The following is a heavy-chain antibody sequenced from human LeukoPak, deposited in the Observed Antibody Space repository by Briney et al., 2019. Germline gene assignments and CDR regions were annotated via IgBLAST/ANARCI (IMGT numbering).Heavy chain of an antibody. CDR2: IYHSGST. J-gene: IGHJ5*02. CDR1: GGSISSSNW. V-gene: IGHV4-4*02. Sequence: SETLSLTYAVSGGSISSSNWWSWVRQPPGKGLEWIGEIYHSGSTNYNPPLKSRVTISVDKSKNQFSLKLSSVTAADTAVYYCARVPYSSSWPGFDPWGQGTLVTVSS. D-gene: IGHD6-13*01. CDR3: ARVPYSSSWPGFDP.